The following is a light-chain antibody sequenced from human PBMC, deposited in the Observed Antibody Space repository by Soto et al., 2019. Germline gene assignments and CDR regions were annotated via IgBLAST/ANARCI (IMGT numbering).Light chain of an antibody. CDR2: DNN. J-gene: IGLJ2*01. Sequence: QLVLTQPPSVSGAPGQRVTIFCTGSSSNIGAGSDVHWYQHLPGSAPKLLIYDNNIRPSGVPDRFSGSKSGTSASLAITGLQAEDEGDYYCQSYDSSLSNLVVFGGGTQLTVL. CDR1: SSNIGAGSD. CDR3: QSYDSSLSNLVV. V-gene: IGLV1-40*01.